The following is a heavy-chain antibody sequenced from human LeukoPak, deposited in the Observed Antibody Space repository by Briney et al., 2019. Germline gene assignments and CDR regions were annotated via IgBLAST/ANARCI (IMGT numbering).Heavy chain of an antibody. Sequence: GSLRLSCAASGFTLSDYSINWVRQAPGKGLEWISYIGISSGNTKYADSVKGRFTISGDKAKNSLYLQMNSLRVEDTAVYYCARDYKYAFDNWGQGTLVTVSS. V-gene: IGHV3-48*01. CDR1: GFTLSDYS. J-gene: IGHJ4*02. CDR2: IGISSGNT. D-gene: IGHD5-24*01. CDR3: ARDYKYAFDN.